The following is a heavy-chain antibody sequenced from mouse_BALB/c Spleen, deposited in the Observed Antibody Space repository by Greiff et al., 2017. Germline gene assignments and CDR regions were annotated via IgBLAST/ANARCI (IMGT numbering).Heavy chain of an antibody. CDR1: GFTFSSYA. J-gene: IGHJ3*01. CDR3: ASVYYGSPWFAY. Sequence: DVQLVESGGGLVKPGGSLKLSCAASGFTFSSYAMSWVRQTPEKRLEWVASISSGGSTYYPDSVKGRFTISRDNARNILYLQMSSLRSEDTAMYYCASVYYGSPWFAYWGQGTLVTVSA. CDR2: ISSGGST. D-gene: IGHD1-1*01. V-gene: IGHV5-6-5*01.